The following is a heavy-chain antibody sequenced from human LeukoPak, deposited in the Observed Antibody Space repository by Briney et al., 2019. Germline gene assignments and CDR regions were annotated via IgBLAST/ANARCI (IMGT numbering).Heavy chain of an antibody. V-gene: IGHV3-21*01. Sequence: PGGSLRLSCADSGFTFSSYSMNWVRQAPGKGLEWVSSISSSSSYIYYADSVKGRFTISRNNAKNSLYLKMNSLRAEDTAVYYCARGGGSGSYFLDYWGQGPLVTVSS. D-gene: IGHD3-10*01. CDR3: ARGGGSGSYFLDY. CDR2: ISSSSSYI. CDR1: GFTFSSYS. J-gene: IGHJ4*02.